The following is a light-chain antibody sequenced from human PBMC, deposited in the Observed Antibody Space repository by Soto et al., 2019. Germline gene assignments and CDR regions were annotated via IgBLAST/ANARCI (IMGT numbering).Light chain of an antibody. CDR2: TAS. Sequence: DIQMTQSPSSLSASVGDRVTITCRASQGISDYLAWYQQKPGKVPKLLIYTASTLQLGVPSRFSGSGSGTDFTLTISSLQPEDVATYYCQKYDSAPRTFGQGTKVEIK. J-gene: IGKJ1*01. V-gene: IGKV1-27*01. CDR1: QGISDY. CDR3: QKYDSAPRT.